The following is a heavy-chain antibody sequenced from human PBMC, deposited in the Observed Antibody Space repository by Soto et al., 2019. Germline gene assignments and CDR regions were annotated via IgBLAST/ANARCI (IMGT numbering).Heavy chain of an antibody. CDR2: ISGSGGTT. Sequence: EVQLLESGGGLVQPGGSLRLSCAASGFTFTTHAMNWVRQAPGKGLEWVSSISGSGGTTDYADSVKGRFTISRDNSKNTLYLRMNSLRAEDTAVYYCAKGLEEFSYHGMDVWGQGTTVTVSS. D-gene: IGHD3-10*01. CDR1: GFTFTTHA. V-gene: IGHV3-23*01. J-gene: IGHJ6*02. CDR3: AKGLEEFSYHGMDV.